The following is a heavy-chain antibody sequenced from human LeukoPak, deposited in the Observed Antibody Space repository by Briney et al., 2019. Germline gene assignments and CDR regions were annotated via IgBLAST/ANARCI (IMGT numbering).Heavy chain of an antibody. CDR3: ARVRYSSGCDY. D-gene: IGHD6-19*01. Sequence: PGGSLRLSCAASGFTVSSNYMSWVRQAPGKGLEWVSYISSSGSTIYYADSVKGRFTISRDNAKNSLYLQMNSLRAEDTAVYYCARVRYSSGCDYWGQGTLVTVSP. CDR1: GFTVSSNY. J-gene: IGHJ4*02. CDR2: ISSSGSTI. V-gene: IGHV3-11*01.